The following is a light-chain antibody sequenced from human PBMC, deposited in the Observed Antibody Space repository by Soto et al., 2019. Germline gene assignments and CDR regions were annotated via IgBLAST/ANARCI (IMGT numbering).Light chain of an antibody. V-gene: IGLV2-14*03. J-gene: IGLJ1*01. CDR1: SSDVGVYNY. CDR3: RSNTSNNTLGLF. CDR2: DVS. Sequence: QSVLTQPASVSGSPGQSITISCTGTSSDVGVYNYVSWYQRHPGKAPKVTIYDVSNRPSGVSNRFSGSKSGNTASLTISGLQAEDEADFYWRSNTSNNTLGLFIGIATKVTFL.